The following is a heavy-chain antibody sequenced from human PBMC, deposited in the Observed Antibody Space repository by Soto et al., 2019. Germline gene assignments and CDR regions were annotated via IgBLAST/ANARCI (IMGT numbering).Heavy chain of an antibody. D-gene: IGHD1-26*01. J-gene: IGHJ2*01. CDR1: GFSLSSYA. CDR3: ARDPSRGSEWARYLDL. V-gene: IGHV3-48*01. Sequence: GGSLSLSCAASGFSLSSYAMDWVRQAPGQGLEWVSYISLSSGNIHYADSVRGRFTVSRDNAKNSLYLQMNSLRAEDTSVYYCARDPSRGSEWARYLDLWGRGTLFTVSS. CDR2: ISLSSGNI.